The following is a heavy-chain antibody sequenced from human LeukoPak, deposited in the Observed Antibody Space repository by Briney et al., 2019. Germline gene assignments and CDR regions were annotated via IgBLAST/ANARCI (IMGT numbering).Heavy chain of an antibody. CDR3: AKDLDSTGRFESPGNY. V-gene: IGHV3-30*02. D-gene: IGHD2-8*02. CDR2: IRYDGSNK. CDR1: GFTFSNYG. Sequence: GGSLRLSCAASGFTFSNYGMQWVRQAPGKGLEWVAFIRYDGSNKYCADSVKGRFTISRDDSTNTLHLQMNSLRVKDTAIYYCAKDLDSTGRFESPGNYWGQGTLVTVSS. J-gene: IGHJ4*02.